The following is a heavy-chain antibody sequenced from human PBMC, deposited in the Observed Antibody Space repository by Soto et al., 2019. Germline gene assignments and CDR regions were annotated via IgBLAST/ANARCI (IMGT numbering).Heavy chain of an antibody. CDR2: VSTRGDIT. D-gene: IGHD3-10*01. CDR1: GLNFNDYA. V-gene: IGHV3-23*01. J-gene: IGHJ6*02. Sequence: EVQLLESGGDLVQPGGSLRLSCAASGLNFNDYAMTWVRQAPGKGLEWVSSVSTRGDITYYSDSVKGRFTISRDNSKNTLFLHMNSLRAEDTALYYCARGDRVGSGSPASYYYSGLDVWGQGTTVTVSS. CDR3: ARGDRVGSGSPASYYYSGLDV.